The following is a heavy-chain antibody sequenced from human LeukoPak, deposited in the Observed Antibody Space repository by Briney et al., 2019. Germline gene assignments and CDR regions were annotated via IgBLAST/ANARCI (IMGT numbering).Heavy chain of an antibody. V-gene: IGHV3-33*06. J-gene: IGHJ4*02. CDR1: GFTFSSYG. CDR3: AKDEDPYYYGSGACDY. CDR2: IWYDGSNK. D-gene: IGHD3-10*01. Sequence: PGGSLRLSCAASGFTFSSYGMHWVRQAPGKGLEWVAVIWYDGSNKYYADSVKGRFTISRDNSKNTLYLQMNSLRAEDTAVYYCAKDEDPYYYGSGACDYWGQRTLVTVSS.